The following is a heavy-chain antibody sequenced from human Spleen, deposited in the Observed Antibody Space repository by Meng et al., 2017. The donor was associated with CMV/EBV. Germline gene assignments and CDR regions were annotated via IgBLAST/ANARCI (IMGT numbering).Heavy chain of an antibody. V-gene: IGHV4-34*01. CDR3: ARGLRGYYDSSGYPY. J-gene: IGHJ4*02. CDR2: INHSGST. CDR1: GGSFSGYY. Sequence: QGQLQQWGAGLLKPSETLSLTCAVYGGSFSGYYWSWIRQPPGKGLEWIGEINHSGSTNYNPSLKSRVTISVDTSKNQFSLKLSSVTAADTAVYYCARGLRGYYDSSGYPYWGQGTLVTVSS. D-gene: IGHD3-22*01.